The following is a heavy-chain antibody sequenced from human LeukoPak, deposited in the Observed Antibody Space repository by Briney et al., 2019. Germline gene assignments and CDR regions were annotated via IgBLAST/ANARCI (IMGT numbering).Heavy chain of an antibody. CDR1: GGSISSYY. J-gene: IGHJ4*02. Sequence: SETLSLTCTVSGGSISSYYWSWIRQPPGKGLEWIGYIYYSGSTNYNPSLKSRVTISVDTSKNQFSLKLSSVTAADTAVYYCASEGLAVAGLDYRGQGTLVTVSS. CDR3: ASEGLAVAGLDY. D-gene: IGHD6-19*01. V-gene: IGHV4-59*01. CDR2: IYYSGST.